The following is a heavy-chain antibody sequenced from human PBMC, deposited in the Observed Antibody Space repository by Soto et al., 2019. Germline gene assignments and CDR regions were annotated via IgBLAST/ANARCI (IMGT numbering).Heavy chain of an antibody. J-gene: IGHJ3*02. CDR1: GYTFTGYY. Sequence: QVQLVQSGAEVKKPGASVKVSCKASGYTFTGYYMYWVRQAPGQGLEWMGWINPNSGSTKYAQKFQGWVTMTRDTSISTAYMDLRRLRSDDTAVYYCARLGITGTTGEPFDIWGQGTMVTVSS. CDR3: ARLGITGTTGEPFDI. V-gene: IGHV1-2*04. D-gene: IGHD1-7*01. CDR2: INPNSGST.